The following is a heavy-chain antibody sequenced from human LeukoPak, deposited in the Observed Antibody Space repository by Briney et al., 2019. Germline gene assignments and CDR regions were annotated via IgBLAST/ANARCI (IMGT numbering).Heavy chain of an antibody. V-gene: IGHV4-59*01. CDR2: ISYSGDT. Sequence: PSETLSLTCTVSGGSISPYSWSWIRQPPGKGLEWIGYISYSGDTDYNPSLKSRVTISLDTSKNQFSLKLSSVTAADTAVYYCARSRLFGVITPLYYWGQGTLVTVSS. J-gene: IGHJ4*02. CDR3: ARSRLFGVITPLYY. D-gene: IGHD3-3*01. CDR1: GGSISPYS.